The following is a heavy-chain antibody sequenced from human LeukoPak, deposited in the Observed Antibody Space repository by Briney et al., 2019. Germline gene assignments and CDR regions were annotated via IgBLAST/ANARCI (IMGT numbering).Heavy chain of an antibody. V-gene: IGHV3-23*01. D-gene: IGHD2-8*02. J-gene: IGHJ5*02. CDR2: ISGGGGNT. CDR3: AKGGRDTGGNWFDP. Sequence: GGSLRLSCAASGFTFSNYAMTGVRQAPGKGLEWVSGISGGGGNTYYADSVKGRFTISRDNSKKTVHLQMSSLRAEDTAVYYRAKGGRDTGGNWFDPWGQGTLVTVSS. CDR1: GFTFSNYA.